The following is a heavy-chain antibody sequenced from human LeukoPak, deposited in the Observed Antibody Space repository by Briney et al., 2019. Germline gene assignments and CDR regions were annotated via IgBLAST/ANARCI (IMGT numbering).Heavy chain of an antibody. CDR3: AREGALSYDFWSGSQDDY. Sequence: GGSLRLSCAASGFTFSSCAMNWVRQAPGKGLEWVSGISGRGGSKYHAVSVSGRFTTPSDSSKNMVYLEMNCLRAEDTAVYYCAREGALSYDFWSGSQDDYWGQGTL. CDR2: ISGRGGSK. CDR1: GFTFSSCA. D-gene: IGHD3-3*01. V-gene: IGHV3-23*01. J-gene: IGHJ4*02.